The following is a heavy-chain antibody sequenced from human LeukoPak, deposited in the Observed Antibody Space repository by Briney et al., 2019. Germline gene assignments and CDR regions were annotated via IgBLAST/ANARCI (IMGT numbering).Heavy chain of an antibody. V-gene: IGHV3-20*04. D-gene: IGHD5-18*01. CDR2: INWNGGTT. CDR3: ATYRQVLLPFES. Sequence: GGSLRLSCAASGFTFDDYGMSWVRQAPGKGLEWVSSINWNGGTTGYADSVRGRFTISRDNSKSILSLQMNSLRAEDTAIYYCATYRQVLLPFESWGQGTLVTVSS. J-gene: IGHJ4*02. CDR1: GFTFDDYG.